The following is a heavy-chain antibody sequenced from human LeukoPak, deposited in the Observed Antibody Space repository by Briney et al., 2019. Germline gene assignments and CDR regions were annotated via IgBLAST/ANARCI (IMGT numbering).Heavy chain of an antibody. D-gene: IGHD3-22*01. Sequence: GGSLRLSCAASGFTFSSYAMSWVRQAPGKGLEWVSAISGSGGSTYYADSVKGRFTISRDNSKNTLYLQMNSLGAEDTAVYYCAKEEFVGLYYDSSGYPWGQGTLVTVSS. J-gene: IGHJ5*02. CDR1: GFTFSSYA. CDR3: AKEEFVGLYYDSSGYP. CDR2: ISGSGGST. V-gene: IGHV3-23*01.